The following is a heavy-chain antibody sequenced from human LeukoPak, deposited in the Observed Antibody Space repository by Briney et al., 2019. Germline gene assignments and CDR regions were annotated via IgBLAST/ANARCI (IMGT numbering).Heavy chain of an antibody. V-gene: IGHV3-7*01. CDR2: IKQDGREK. CDR3: ARGTAYYVNDY. J-gene: IGHJ4*02. Sequence: GGSLRLSCVVSGFIFSDFWMSWVRQAPGKGLEWVANIKQDGREKFYVDSVKGRFTVSRDNAKNSLYLQMNSLRAEDTAVYYCARGTAYYVNDYWGQGALVTVSS. CDR1: GFIFSDFW. D-gene: IGHD1-26*01.